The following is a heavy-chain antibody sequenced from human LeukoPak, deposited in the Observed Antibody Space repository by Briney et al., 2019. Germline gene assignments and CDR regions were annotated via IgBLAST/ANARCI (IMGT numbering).Heavy chain of an antibody. CDR1: GVSLSGYY. CDR3: AKTKLDWLLFDF. J-gene: IGHJ4*02. Sequence: SETLSLTCAVSGVSLSGYYWGWIRQTPGKGLEWIGEINHSGRTNYNPSLKSRVTISADTSKSQFYLRLTSVTAADTALYYCAKTKLDWLLFDFWGQGILVTVSS. V-gene: IGHV4-34*01. D-gene: IGHD3-9*01. CDR2: INHSGRT.